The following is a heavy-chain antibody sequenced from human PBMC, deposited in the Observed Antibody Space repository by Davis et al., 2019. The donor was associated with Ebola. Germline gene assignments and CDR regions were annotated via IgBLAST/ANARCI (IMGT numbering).Heavy chain of an antibody. D-gene: IGHD5-24*01. Sequence: PSETLSLTCTVSVGSVTSGSHYWSWIRQPPGKGLEWIAYIYYSGTRDYNPSLKSRVTISLDTSKNQFSLKLTSVTAADTAVYYCATMATTWDYFDYWGQGALVTVSS. CDR2: IYYSGTR. CDR1: VGSVTSGSHY. CDR3: ATMATTWDYFDY. V-gene: IGHV4-61*01. J-gene: IGHJ4*02.